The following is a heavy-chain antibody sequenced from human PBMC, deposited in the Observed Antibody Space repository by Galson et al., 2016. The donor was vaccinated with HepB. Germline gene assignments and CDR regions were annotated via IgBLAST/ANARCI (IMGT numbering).Heavy chain of an antibody. CDR3: ATVRVAYYADCGDYSLLDY. CDR2: FDPDERET. J-gene: IGHJ4*02. Sequence: SVKVSCKVSGSTLTELSIHWVRQPPGKGLEWMGGFDPDERETIYAPNFQGRVTMTEDTSTDTAYLELSSLRAEDTAVYYCATVRVAYYADCGDYSLLDYWGQGTLVTVSS. CDR1: GSTLTELS. V-gene: IGHV1-24*01. D-gene: IGHD3-22*01.